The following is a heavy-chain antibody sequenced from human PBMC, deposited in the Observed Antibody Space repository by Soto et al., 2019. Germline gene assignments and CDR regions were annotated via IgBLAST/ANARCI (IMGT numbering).Heavy chain of an antibody. J-gene: IGHJ6*02. CDR3: ARQRGSSSWAYYYYYGMDV. CDR1: GYSFTSYW. CDR2: IDPSDSYT. Sequence: GESLKISCKGSGYSFTSYWISWVRQMPGKGLEWMGRIDPSDSYTNYSPSFRGHVTISADKSISTAYLQWSSLKASDTAMYYCARQRGSSSWAYYYYYGMDVWGQGTTVTVSS. V-gene: IGHV5-10-1*01. D-gene: IGHD6-13*01.